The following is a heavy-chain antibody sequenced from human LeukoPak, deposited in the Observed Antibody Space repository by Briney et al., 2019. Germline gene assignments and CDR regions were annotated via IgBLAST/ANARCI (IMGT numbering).Heavy chain of an antibody. V-gene: IGHV3-30*02. D-gene: IGHD6-13*01. Sequence: PGGSLRLSCAASGFTFSTYGMHWVRQAPGKGLEWVALIVYDGSDKHYPDSVRGRFTISRDNSKNMVYLQMNSLRPEDTAVYYCAERDAAGLDYWGQGSLVTVSS. J-gene: IGHJ4*02. CDR1: GFTFSTYG. CDR2: IVYDGSDK. CDR3: AERDAAGLDY.